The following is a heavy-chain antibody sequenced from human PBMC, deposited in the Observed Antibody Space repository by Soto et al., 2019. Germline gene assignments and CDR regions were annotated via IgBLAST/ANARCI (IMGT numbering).Heavy chain of an antibody. V-gene: IGHV3-23*01. D-gene: IGHD3-10*01. CDR2: LSGSGGST. CDR1: GFTFSNSA. Sequence: GGSLRLSCAASGFTFSNSAMSWVRQAPGRGLEWVSGLSGSGGSTYYADSVKGRFTISRDNSKNTLFLQMNSLRAEDTAVYFCARYPYASGSYYKYYFDYWGQGTLVTVSS. CDR3: ARYPYASGSYYKYYFDY. J-gene: IGHJ4*02.